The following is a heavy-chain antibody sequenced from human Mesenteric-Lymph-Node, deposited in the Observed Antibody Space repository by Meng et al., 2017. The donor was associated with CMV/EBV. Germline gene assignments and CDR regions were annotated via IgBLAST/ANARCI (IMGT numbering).Heavy chain of an antibody. CDR1: GGSVSSGSHY. CDR3: ARVRLIQYCSSTSCPYYYYGMDV. V-gene: IGHV4-61*01. J-gene: IGHJ6*02. D-gene: IGHD2-2*01. Sequence: SETLSLTCTVSGGSVSSGSHYWSWIRQPPGKGLEWIGYIYYSGSTNYNPSLKSRVTISVDTSKNQFSLKLSSVTAADTAVYYCARVRLIQYCSSTSCPYYYYGMDVWGQGTTVTVSS. CDR2: IYYSGST.